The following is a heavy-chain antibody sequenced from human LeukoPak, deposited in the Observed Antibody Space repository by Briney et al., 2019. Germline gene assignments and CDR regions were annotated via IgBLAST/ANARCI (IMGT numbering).Heavy chain of an antibody. CDR1: GGTFSSYA. J-gene: IGHJ4*02. CDR3: ARGDSSGYPDYFDY. V-gene: IGHV1-69*13. Sequence: SVKVSCKASGGTFSSYAISWVRQAPGQGLEWMGGIIPIFGTANYAQKFQGRVTITADESTSTAYMGLSSLRSEDTAVYYCARGDSSGYPDYFDYWGQGTLVTVS. D-gene: IGHD3-22*01. CDR2: IIPIFGTA.